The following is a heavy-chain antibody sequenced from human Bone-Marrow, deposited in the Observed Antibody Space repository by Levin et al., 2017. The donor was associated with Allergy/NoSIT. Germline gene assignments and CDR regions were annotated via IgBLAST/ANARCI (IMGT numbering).Heavy chain of an antibody. V-gene: IGHV3-11*01. CDR1: GFPFSTYY. D-gene: IGHD3-3*01. CDR2: ISGSGSTI. CDR3: ARGKREDFWSADYVRPGPKYGMDV. Sequence: PGGSLRLSCAASGFPFSTYYMTWIRQAPGKGLEWVSYISGSGSTIYYADSVKGRFTISRDNAENSLYLQMNSLRAEDPAVYYCARGKREDFWSADYVRPGPKYGMDVWGQGTTVNVSS. J-gene: IGHJ6*02.